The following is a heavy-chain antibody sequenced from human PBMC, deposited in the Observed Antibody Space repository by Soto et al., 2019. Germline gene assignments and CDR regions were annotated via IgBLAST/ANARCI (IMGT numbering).Heavy chain of an antibody. CDR2: IYHSGST. CDR1: SGSISSGDYS. D-gene: IGHD2-15*01. J-gene: IGHJ6*02. Sequence: LSLTCAVSSGSISSGDYSWGWIRQPPGKGLEWIGYIYHSGSTYYNPSLKSRVTISVDTSKNQFSLKLNSVTAADTAVYYCAREKTPMSPHYLSCGMDVWGQGTTVTVSS. V-gene: IGHV4-30-2*01. CDR3: AREKTPMSPHYLSCGMDV.